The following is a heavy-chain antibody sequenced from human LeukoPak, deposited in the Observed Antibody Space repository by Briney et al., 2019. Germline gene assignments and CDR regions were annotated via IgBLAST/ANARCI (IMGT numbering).Heavy chain of an antibody. CDR1: GFTFSSYE. D-gene: IGHD3-16*01. CDR2: ISSSGTTI. Sequence: GGSLRLSCAASGFTFSSYEMNWVRQAPGRGLDWVSYISSSGTTIYYADSVKGRFIISRDNSKNTVYLQMNSLRVEDTAVYYCATALRGFGDSFDPWGQGTLVTVSS. V-gene: IGHV3-48*03. J-gene: IGHJ5*02. CDR3: ATALRGFGDSFDP.